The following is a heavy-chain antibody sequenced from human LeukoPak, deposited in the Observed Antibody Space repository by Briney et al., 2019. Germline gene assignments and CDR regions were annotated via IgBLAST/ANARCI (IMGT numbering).Heavy chain of an antibody. CDR3: ARTKEYNWNYRYYFDF. D-gene: IGHD1-7*01. Sequence: SETLSLTCTVSGGSVSSSNFYWGWIRQPPGKGLEWIGSIYYSGSTYYNPSLKSRVTVSVDTSKNQFSLKLSSVTAADTAVYYCARTKEYNWNYRYYFDFWGQGTLVTVSS. CDR1: GGSVSSSNFY. J-gene: IGHJ4*02. CDR2: IYYSGST. V-gene: IGHV4-39*01.